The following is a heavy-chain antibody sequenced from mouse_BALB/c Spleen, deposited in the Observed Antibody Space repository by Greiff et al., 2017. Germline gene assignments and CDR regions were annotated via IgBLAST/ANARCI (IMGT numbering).Heavy chain of an antibody. J-gene: IGHJ4*01. Sequence: EVMLVESGGGLVQPGGSRKLSCAASGFTFSSFGMHWVRQAPEKGLEWVAYISSGSSTIYYADTVKGRFTISRDNPKNTLFLQMNSLRSEDTAMYYCARDWAMDYWGQGTSVTVSS. CDR3: ARDWAMDY. CDR1: GFTFSSFG. V-gene: IGHV5-17*02. CDR2: ISSGSSTI.